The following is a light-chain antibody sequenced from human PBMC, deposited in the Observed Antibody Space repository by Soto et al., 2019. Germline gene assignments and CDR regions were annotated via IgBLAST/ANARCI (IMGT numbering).Light chain of an antibody. CDR3: CSYAGSSNV. J-gene: IGLJ1*01. Sequence: QSALTQPPSVSGSPGQSVTISCTGTSSDVGSYNRVSWYQQPPGTAPKVVIYEVSNRPSGVPDRFSGSKSGNTASLTISGLQAEDEADYYCCSYAGSSNVFGTGTKVTVL. V-gene: IGLV2-18*02. CDR1: SSDVGSYNR. CDR2: EVS.